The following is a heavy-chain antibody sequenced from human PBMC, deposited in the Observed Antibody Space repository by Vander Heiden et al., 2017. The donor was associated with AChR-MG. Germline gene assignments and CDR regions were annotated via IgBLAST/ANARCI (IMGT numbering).Heavy chain of an antibody. J-gene: IGHJ4*02. Sequence: EVQLVESGGGLVQPGGSLRLSCAASGFPFSRYEMNWVRQAPGKGLEWVSYISSSGSTIYYADSVKGRFTISRDNAKNSLYLQMNSLRAEDTAVYYCARSGGYSYGYGLSFDYWGQGTLVTVSS. V-gene: IGHV3-48*03. CDR1: GFPFSRYE. CDR3: ARSGGYSYGYGLSFDY. D-gene: IGHD5-18*01. CDR2: ISSSGSTI.